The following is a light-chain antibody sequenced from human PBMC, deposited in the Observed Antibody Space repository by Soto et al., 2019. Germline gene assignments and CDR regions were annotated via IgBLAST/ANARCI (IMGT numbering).Light chain of an antibody. CDR2: MVS. J-gene: IGKJ2*01. CDR1: QPLLRVDGNTY. CDR3: LQNAHCPHT. Sequence: VLVTEPAVSLPSTVIQHTSIACSSEQPLLRVDGNTYLMWYLQRPGQSPRRLIYMVSNRDSGVPDRFSGSGSGTYFTLKIGRVEAEDIGAYYCLQNAHCPHTFGQGTKVDIK. V-gene: IGKV2-30*02.